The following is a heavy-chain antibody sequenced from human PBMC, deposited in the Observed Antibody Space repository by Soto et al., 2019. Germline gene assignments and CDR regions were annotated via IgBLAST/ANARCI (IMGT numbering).Heavy chain of an antibody. CDR1: SGSISSSNW. CDR2: IYHSGST. V-gene: IGHV4-4*02. Sequence: SETLSLTCAVSSGSISSSNWWSWVRQPPGKGLEWIGEIYHSGSTNYNPSLKSRVTISVDKSKNQFSLKLSSVTAADTAVYYCARQVVPAASYYYYYYMDVWGKGTTVTVSS. D-gene: IGHD2-2*01. J-gene: IGHJ6*03. CDR3: ARQVVPAASYYYYYYMDV.